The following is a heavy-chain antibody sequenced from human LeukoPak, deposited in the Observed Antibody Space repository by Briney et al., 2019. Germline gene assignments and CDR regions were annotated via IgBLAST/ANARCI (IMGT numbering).Heavy chain of an antibody. D-gene: IGHD2-15*01. Sequence: PSETLSLTCTVSGGSISSSSYYWGWIRQPPGKGLEWIGSIYYSGSTYYNPSLKSRVTISVDTSKNQFSLKLSSVTAADTAVYYCARDRVSAIVVAVAATPDAFDIWGQGTMVTVSS. CDR1: GGSISSSSYY. CDR3: ARDRVSAIVVAVAATPDAFDI. J-gene: IGHJ3*02. CDR2: IYYSGST. V-gene: IGHV4-39*07.